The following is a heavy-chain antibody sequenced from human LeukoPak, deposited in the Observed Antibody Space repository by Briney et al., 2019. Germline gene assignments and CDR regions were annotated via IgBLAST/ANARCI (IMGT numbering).Heavy chain of an antibody. CDR3: ARGGSYSYGFLFGY. Sequence: GGSLRLSCAASGFTFSSYAMSWVRQAPGKGLEWVSAISGSGGSTYYADSVKGQFTISRDNSKNTLYLQMNSLRAEDTAVYYCARGGSYSYGFLFGYWGQGTLVTVSS. CDR2: ISGSGGST. V-gene: IGHV3-23*01. D-gene: IGHD5-18*01. J-gene: IGHJ4*02. CDR1: GFTFSSYA.